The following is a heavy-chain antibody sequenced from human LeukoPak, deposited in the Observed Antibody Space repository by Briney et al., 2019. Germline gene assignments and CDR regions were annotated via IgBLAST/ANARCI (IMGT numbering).Heavy chain of an antibody. CDR3: ASSLWFGELHFDY. D-gene: IGHD3-10*01. J-gene: IGHJ4*02. Sequence: GGPLRLSCAASGFTFSSYSMNWVRQAPGKGLEWVSSISSSSSYIYYADSVKGRFTISRDNAKNSLYLQMNSLRAEDTAVYYCASSLWFGELHFDYWGQGTLVTVSS. V-gene: IGHV3-21*01. CDR1: GFTFSSYS. CDR2: ISSSSSYI.